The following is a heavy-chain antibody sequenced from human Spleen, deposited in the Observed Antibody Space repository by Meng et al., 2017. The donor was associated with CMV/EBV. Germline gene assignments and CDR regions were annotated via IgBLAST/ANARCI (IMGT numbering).Heavy chain of an antibody. D-gene: IGHD1-1*01. V-gene: IGHV1-69*05. CDR3: VREGYYCTTNNCYKSFDY. Sequence: SVKVSCKASGGIFRNYAFSWVRQAPGQGLEWMGGIITILETANYAQKFQGRVTITTDESTTTAYMELSSLRSDDTAVYYCVREGYYCTTNNCYKSFDYWGQGTLVTVSS. J-gene: IGHJ4*02. CDR1: GGIFRNYA. CDR2: IITILETA.